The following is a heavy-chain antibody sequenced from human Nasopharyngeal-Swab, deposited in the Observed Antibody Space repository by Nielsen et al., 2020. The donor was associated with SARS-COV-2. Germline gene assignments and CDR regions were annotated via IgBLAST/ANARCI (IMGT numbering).Heavy chain of an antibody. Sequence: ASVKVSCKASGYTFTSYGISWVRQAPGQGLEWMGWISAYNGNTNYSQKFQGRVTITRDTSASTAYMELSSLRSEDTAVYYCAVGKIAAGDYYYYYGMDVWGQGTTVTVSS. J-gene: IGHJ6*02. CDR1: GYTFTSYG. CDR2: ISAYNGNT. D-gene: IGHD6-13*01. V-gene: IGHV1-18*01. CDR3: AVGKIAAGDYYYYYGMDV.